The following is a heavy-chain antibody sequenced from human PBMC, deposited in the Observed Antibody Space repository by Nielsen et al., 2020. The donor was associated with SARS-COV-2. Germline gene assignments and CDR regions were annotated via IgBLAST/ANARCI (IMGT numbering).Heavy chain of an antibody. Sequence: SETLSLTCTVSGGSISSSSYYWGWIRQPPGKGLEWIGNIYYTGTTYYKPSLKSRFTISVDTSKNQFSLKLSSVTATDTAVYYCAREGLGFDYWGQGTLVTVSS. CDR2: IYYTGTT. D-gene: IGHD3-16*01. J-gene: IGHJ4*02. V-gene: IGHV4-39*02. CDR3: AREGLGFDY. CDR1: GGSISSSSYY.